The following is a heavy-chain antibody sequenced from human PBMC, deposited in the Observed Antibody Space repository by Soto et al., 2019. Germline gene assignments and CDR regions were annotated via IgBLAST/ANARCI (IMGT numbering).Heavy chain of an antibody. CDR2: ISGSGGST. CDR3: AKESPPVYDFWSGYSSYYYGMDV. CDR1: GFTFSSYA. D-gene: IGHD3-3*01. V-gene: IGHV3-23*01. J-gene: IGHJ6*02. Sequence: GGSLRLSCAASGFTFSSYAMSWVRQAPGKGLEWVSAISGSGGSTYYADSVKGRFTISRDNSKNTLYLQMNSLRAEDTAVYYCAKESPPVYDFWSGYSSYYYGMDVWGQGTTVTVSS.